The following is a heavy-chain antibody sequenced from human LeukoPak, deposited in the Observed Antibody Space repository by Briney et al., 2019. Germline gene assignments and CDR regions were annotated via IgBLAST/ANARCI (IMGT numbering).Heavy chain of an antibody. Sequence: SETLSLTCVVSGGSVSGYYWGWIRQPPGRGLEWIGYVYYSGSTNYNPSFKSRITISVDTSRNQFSLQLSSVTAADMAVYYCARIHRYCSGGACYVLDNWGQGTLVAVSS. CDR2: VYYSGST. CDR3: ARIHRYCSGGACYVLDN. D-gene: IGHD2-15*01. J-gene: IGHJ4*02. CDR1: GGSVSGYY. V-gene: IGHV4-59*02.